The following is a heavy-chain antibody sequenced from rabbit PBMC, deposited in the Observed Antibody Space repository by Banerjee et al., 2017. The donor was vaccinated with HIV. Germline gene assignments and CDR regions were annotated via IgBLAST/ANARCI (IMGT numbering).Heavy chain of an antibody. Sequence: QEQLEESGGGLVKPGGSLTLTCKASGLSFSDRDVMCWVRQAPGKGLEWIACMNTATAKPVYANWAKGRFAISKPSSTTVTLQRTSLTAADTATYFCARLGHADYPYAYGLKLWGPGTLVTVS. CDR2: MNTATAKP. D-gene: IGHD6-1*01. J-gene: IGHJ4*01. CDR1: GLSFSDRDV. CDR3: ARLGHADYPYAYGLKL. V-gene: IGHV1S45*01.